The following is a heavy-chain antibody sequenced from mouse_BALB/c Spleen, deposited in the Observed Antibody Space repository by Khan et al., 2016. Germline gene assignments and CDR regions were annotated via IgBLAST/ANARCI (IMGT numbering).Heavy chain of an antibody. V-gene: IGHV1-7*01. CDR3: ARGDC. Sequence: QSGTELAKPGASVKMSCKASGYTFTSYWMHWVKQRPGQGLEWIGYINPHTGYTDYNQKFKDKATLTADKSSSPAYMQLSSLTSEDSAVYYCARGDCWGQGTTLTVYS. CDR1: GYTFTSYW. CDR2: INPHTGYT. J-gene: IGHJ2*01.